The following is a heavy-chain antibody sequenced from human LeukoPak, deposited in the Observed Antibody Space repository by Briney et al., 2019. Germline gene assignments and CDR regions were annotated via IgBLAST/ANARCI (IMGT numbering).Heavy chain of an antibody. J-gene: IGHJ3*02. Sequence: GGSLRLSCAVSGFTVNTKYMSWVRQAPGKGLEWVSVIYSGGNTEYADSVKGRFIISRDNSKNTLYLQMTSLRAEDTAVYYCAREPHPRGLEIGAFDIWGQGTMVTVSS. D-gene: IGHD1-1*01. V-gene: IGHV3-66*01. CDR3: AREPHPRGLEIGAFDI. CDR1: GFTVNTKY. CDR2: IYSGGNT.